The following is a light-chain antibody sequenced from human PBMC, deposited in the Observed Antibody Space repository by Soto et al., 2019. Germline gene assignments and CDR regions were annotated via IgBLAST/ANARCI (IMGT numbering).Light chain of an antibody. Sequence: EIVLTQSPATLSLSPGERATLSCRASQSVSSYLAWYQQKPGQAPRLLIYDASNMATGITARLSGSGSGTDFPLTISSLEPEDFAVYYCQQRSNWPYTFGQGTKLEIK. CDR1: QSVSSY. V-gene: IGKV3-11*01. CDR2: DAS. J-gene: IGKJ2*01. CDR3: QQRSNWPYT.